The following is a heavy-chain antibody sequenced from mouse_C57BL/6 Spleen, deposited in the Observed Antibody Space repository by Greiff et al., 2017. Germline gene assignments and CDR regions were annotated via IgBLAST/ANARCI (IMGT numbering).Heavy chain of an antibody. D-gene: IGHD2-4*01. CDR2: IDPSDSYT. Sequence: VQLQQPGAELVKPGASVKLSCKASGYTFTSYWMQWVKQRPGQGLEWIGEIDPSDSYTNYNQKFKGKATLTVDTSSSTAYMQLSSLTSEDSAVYYCARIYDYDWGGGEGTLVTVSA. CDR3: ARIYDYDWG. J-gene: IGHJ3*01. V-gene: IGHV1-50*01. CDR1: GYTFTSYW.